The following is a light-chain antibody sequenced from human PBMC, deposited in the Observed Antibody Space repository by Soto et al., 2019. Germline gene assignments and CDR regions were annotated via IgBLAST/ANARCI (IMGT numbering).Light chain of an antibody. CDR1: QSVSRN. Sequence: ERVMPESPSTLSVSACERSTRSFVASQSVSRNLAWYQQQPGQAPRLLIYGASTRATGIPARFSGSGSGTEFALTISSLQSEDFAVYYCQQYNNWPPWTFGQGTKVDIK. J-gene: IGKJ1*01. CDR2: GAS. CDR3: QQYNNWPPWT. V-gene: IGKV3-15*01.